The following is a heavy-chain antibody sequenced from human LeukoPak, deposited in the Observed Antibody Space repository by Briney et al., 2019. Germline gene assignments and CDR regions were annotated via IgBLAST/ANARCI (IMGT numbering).Heavy chain of an antibody. CDR1: GFTFSSYA. CDR3: VKELVVGATVIFDY. Sequence: GGSLRLSCSASGFTFSSYAMHWVRQAPGKGLEYVSAISSNGGSTYYADSVKGRFTISRDNSKNTLYLQMSSLRAEDTAVYYCVKELVVGATVIFDYWGQGTLVTVPS. D-gene: IGHD1-26*01. V-gene: IGHV3-64D*06. J-gene: IGHJ4*02. CDR2: ISSNGGST.